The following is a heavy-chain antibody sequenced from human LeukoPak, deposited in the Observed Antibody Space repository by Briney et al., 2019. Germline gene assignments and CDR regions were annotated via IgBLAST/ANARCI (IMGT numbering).Heavy chain of an antibody. D-gene: IGHD6-13*01. CDR1: GFTFSSYA. CDR3: ARDAGQQLSYYYGMDV. V-gene: IGHV3-21*04. Sequence: GGSLRLSCAASGFTFSSYAMSWVRQAPGKGLEWVSSISSSSSYTYYADSVKGRFTISRDNAKNSLYLQMNSLRAEDTAVYYCARDAGQQLSYYYGMDVWGQGTTVTVSS. J-gene: IGHJ6*02. CDR2: ISSSSSYT.